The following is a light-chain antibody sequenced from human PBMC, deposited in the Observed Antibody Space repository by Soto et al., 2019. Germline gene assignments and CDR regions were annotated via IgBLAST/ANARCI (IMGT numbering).Light chain of an antibody. CDR3: QQRSNWPPSLT. V-gene: IGKV3-11*01. CDR1: QSVGAY. CDR2: DAS. Sequence: EIVLTQSPATLSLSPGDRATLSCRASQSVGAYLAWYQQKPGQAPRLLIYDASNRATGIPARFSGSGSGTDFTLTISSLEPEDFAVYYCQQRSNWPPSLTFGGGTKVDIK. J-gene: IGKJ4*01.